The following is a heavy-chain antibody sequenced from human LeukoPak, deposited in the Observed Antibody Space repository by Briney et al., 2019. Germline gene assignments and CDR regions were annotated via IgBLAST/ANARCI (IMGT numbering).Heavy chain of an antibody. D-gene: IGHD5-18*01. Sequence: ASVKVSCKASGGTFTGYYMHWVRQAPGQGLEWMGWINPNSGGTNYAQKFQGRVTMTRDTSISTAYMELSRLRSDDTAVYYCARERVLRGYSYGTLGYWGQGTLVTVSS. J-gene: IGHJ4*02. CDR1: GGTFTGYY. CDR3: ARERVLRGYSYGTLGY. V-gene: IGHV1-2*02. CDR2: INPNSGGT.